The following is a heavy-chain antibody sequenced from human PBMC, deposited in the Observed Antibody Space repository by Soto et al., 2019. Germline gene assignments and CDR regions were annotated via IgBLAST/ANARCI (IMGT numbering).Heavy chain of an antibody. V-gene: IGHV4-39*01. CDR1: GGSISSTVYY. D-gene: IGHD3-10*01. CDR2: IHYSGST. J-gene: IGHJ5*02. CDR3: ARRYYYGSGRIGWFDP. Sequence: QLQLQESGPGLVKPSETLSLTCTVSGGSISSTVYYWDWIRQPPGKGVEWIGSIHYSGSTYYNPSLKSRVTISVDTSKNQFSLKLSSVTAADTAVYYCARRYYYGSGRIGWFDPWGQGTLVTASS.